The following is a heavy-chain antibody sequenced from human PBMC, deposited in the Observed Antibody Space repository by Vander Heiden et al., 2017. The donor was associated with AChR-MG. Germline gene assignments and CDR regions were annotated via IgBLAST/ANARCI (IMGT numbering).Heavy chain of an antibody. D-gene: IGHD3-10*01. J-gene: IGHJ4*02. Sequence: QVQLVESGGGVVQPARSLRNTCPASGFSVSNHGMPWVRQAPGKGLEWVTLIWSNGINTDYIDSVKGRFTISRDISKNTLYLQMNSLRDEDTAVYYCARGIGGTTRSYFDYWGRGTLVTVSS. CDR1: GFSVSNHG. CDR2: IWSNGINT. CDR3: ARGIGGTTRSYFDY. V-gene: IGHV3-33*01.